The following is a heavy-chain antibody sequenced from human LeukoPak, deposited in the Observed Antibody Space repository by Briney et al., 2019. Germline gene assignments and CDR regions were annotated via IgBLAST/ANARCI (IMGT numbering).Heavy chain of an antibody. CDR3: AKGEGLMSSGWYPVVY. CDR1: GFTFSSYA. V-gene: IGHV3-23*01. CDR2: ISGSGGST. D-gene: IGHD6-19*01. J-gene: IGHJ4*02. Sequence: GGSLRLSCAASGFTFSSYAMSWVRQAPGKGLEWVSAISGSGGSTYYADSVKGRFTISRDNSKNTLYLQVNSLRAEDTAVYYCAKGEGLMSSGWYPVVYWGQGTLVTVSS.